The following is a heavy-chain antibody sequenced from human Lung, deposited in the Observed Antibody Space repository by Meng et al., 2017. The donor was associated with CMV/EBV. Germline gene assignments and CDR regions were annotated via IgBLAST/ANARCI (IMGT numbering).Heavy chain of an antibody. CDR3: ARDLGYCSRTSCYMFYFDY. CDR1: GFSFNTYT. V-gene: IGHV3-21*01. Sequence: GGSLRLSCAASGFSFNTYTLNWVRQAPGKGLEWVSSVSDGGDYVYYADSVKGRFTISRDNARNSLFLQMNSLRAEDTAVYYCARDLGYCSRTSCYMFYFDYWGQGTLVTVSS. CDR2: VSDGGDYV. J-gene: IGHJ4*02. D-gene: IGHD2-2*02.